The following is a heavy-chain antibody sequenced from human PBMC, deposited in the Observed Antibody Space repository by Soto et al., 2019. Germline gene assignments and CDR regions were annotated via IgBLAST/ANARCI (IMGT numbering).Heavy chain of an antibody. Sequence: PGGSLRLSCAASGFTFSNAWINWVRQAPGKGLEWVGRIKSKTDGGTTDYAEPVKGRFAISRDDSNNMVYLQMNSLKIEDTAFYYCTTDSYSTIIIVRFDYWGHGTLVTVSS. CDR2: IKSKTDGGTT. J-gene: IGHJ4*01. D-gene: IGHD3-22*01. V-gene: IGHV3-15*07. CDR3: TTDSYSTIIIVRFDY. CDR1: GFTFSNAW.